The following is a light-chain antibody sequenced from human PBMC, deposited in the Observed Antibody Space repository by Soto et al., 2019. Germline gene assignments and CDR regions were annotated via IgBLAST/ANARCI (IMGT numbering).Light chain of an antibody. CDR3: QQFAYSTIFT. V-gene: IGKV3-20*01. CDR2: GAS. Sequence: EVVLTQSPGTLSLSPGEIATLSCRASQTISSDYVAWYQQKPGQSPGLLIYGASTRATGIPDRFSGSESGTDFTLTISRLEPEDSAVYYCQQFAYSTIFTFGPGTKVDI. CDR1: QTISSDY. J-gene: IGKJ3*01.